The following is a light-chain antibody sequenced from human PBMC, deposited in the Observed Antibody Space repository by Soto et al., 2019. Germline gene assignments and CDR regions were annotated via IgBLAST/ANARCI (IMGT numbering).Light chain of an antibody. CDR1: GSNIGRYA. J-gene: IGLJ2*01. CDR3: AAWDDSLNGLV. Sequence: QSVLTQPPSTSGTPGLRVTVSCSGSGSNIGRYAVNWYQQLPGTAPKLLIYSNDQRPSGVPDRFSGSKSGTSVSLAISGLLSEDEADYYCAAWDDSLNGLVIGGGTSSPS. CDR2: SND. V-gene: IGLV1-44*01.